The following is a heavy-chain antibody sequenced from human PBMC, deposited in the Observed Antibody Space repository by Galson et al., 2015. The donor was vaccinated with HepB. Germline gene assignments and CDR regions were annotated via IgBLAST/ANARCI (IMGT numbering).Heavy chain of an antibody. CDR1: GFTFSSYA. Sequence: SLRLSCAASGFTFSSYAMSWVRQAPGKGLEWVSAISGSGGSTYYADSVKGRFTISRDNSKNTLYLQMNSLRAEDTAVYYCANGAIFPLYFDYWGQGTLVTVSS. J-gene: IGHJ4*02. V-gene: IGHV3-23*01. CDR3: ANGAIFPLYFDY. D-gene: IGHD3-3*01. CDR2: ISGSGGST.